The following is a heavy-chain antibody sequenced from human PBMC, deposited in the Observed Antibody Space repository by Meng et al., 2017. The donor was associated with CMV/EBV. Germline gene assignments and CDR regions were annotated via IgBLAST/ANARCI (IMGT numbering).Heavy chain of an antibody. D-gene: IGHD5-12*01. Sequence: GGSLRLSCAASGFTISSNYMTWVRQAPGKGLEWVSLIYSGGSTYYADSVKGRFTISRDNSKNTLFLQMNSLRAEDTAVYYCARWDIVTTLRKDYYYYGMDVWGQGTTVTVSS. CDR1: GFTISSNY. V-gene: IGHV3-53*01. CDR3: ARWDIVTTLRKDYYYYGMDV. J-gene: IGHJ6*02. CDR2: IYSGGST.